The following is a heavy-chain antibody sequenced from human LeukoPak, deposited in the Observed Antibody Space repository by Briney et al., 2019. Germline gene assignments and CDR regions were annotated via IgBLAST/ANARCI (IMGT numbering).Heavy chain of an antibody. CDR2: IGSTGGST. Sequence: GGSLRLSCSASGCTFSSYARYWVRQAPGKGLDYVSTIGSTGGSTDYADSVKGRFTISRDNSKNTLYLQMSRLRAADTAVYYCANTAATVWGQGTLVTVSS. CDR3: ANTAATV. CDR1: GCTFSSYA. V-gene: IGHV3-64D*09. D-gene: IGHD2-15*01. J-gene: IGHJ1*01.